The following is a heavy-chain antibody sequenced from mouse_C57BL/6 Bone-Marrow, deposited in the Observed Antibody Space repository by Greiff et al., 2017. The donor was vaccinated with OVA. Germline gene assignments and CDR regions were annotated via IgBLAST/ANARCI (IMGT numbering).Heavy chain of an antibody. V-gene: IGHV1-81*01. Sequence: QVQLQQSGAELARPGASVKLSCKASGYIFTSYGISWVKQRTGQGLEWIGEIYPRSGNTYYNEKFKGKATLTADKSSSTAYMELRSLTSEDSAVYFCARRGNYYGSSYRWFAYWGQGTLVTVSA. D-gene: IGHD1-1*01. J-gene: IGHJ3*01. CDR2: IYPRSGNT. CDR1: GYIFTSYG. CDR3: ARRGNYYGSSYRWFAY.